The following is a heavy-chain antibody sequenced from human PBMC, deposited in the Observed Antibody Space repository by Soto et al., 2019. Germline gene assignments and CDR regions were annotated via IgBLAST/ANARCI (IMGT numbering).Heavy chain of an antibody. CDR2: IRGSSGST. Sequence: GGSLRLSCAASGFTLSTYAMIWVRQAPGEGLEWVSAIRGSSGSTYYVDSVRGRFSISRDNSKSTLYLQMNSLRAEDTAGYYCARGDRSGYHDCWGQGT. J-gene: IGHJ4*02. CDR1: GFTLSTYA. CDR3: ARGDRSGYHDC. V-gene: IGHV3-23*01. D-gene: IGHD3-22*01.